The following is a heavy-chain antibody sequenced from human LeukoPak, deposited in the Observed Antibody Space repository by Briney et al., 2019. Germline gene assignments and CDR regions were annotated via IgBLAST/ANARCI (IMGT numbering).Heavy chain of an antibody. CDR3: ARHYPGRDFSMDV. D-gene: IGHD2/OR15-2a*01. CDR2: IYYSGST. J-gene: IGHJ6*02. CDR1: GGSISSYY. Sequence: KSSETLSLTCTVSGGSISSYYWSWIRQPPGKGLEWIGYIYYSGSTNYNPSLKSRVTISVDTSKNQFSLKLSSVTAADTAVYYCARHYPGRDFSMDVWGQGTTVTVSS. V-gene: IGHV4-59*08.